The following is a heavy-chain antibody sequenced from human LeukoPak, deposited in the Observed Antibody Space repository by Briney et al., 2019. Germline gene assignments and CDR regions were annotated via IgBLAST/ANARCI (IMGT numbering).Heavy chain of an antibody. CDR1: GYSFASYG. CDR2: ISGYNGDT. J-gene: IGHJ4*02. Sequence: ASVKVSCKTSGYSFASYGISWVRQAPGQGLEGRGWISGYNGDTNYAQKFQGRVTMTKDTSTTTAYMELRSVRSEDTAVDICARAFDSSSSDFWGPGTLVTISS. D-gene: IGHD6-19*01. V-gene: IGHV1-18*01. CDR3: ARAFDSSSSDF.